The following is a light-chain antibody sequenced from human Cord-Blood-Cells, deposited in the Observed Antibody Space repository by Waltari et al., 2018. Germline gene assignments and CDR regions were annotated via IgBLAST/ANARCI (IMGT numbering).Light chain of an antibody. J-gene: IGLJ3*02. Sequence: QSALTQPASVSGSPGQSITISCTGTSRDVGSYNLVSWYQQHPGKAPKLLVYEGSKRLSGVSNRFAGSRAGNTASLAIAGLQAEDEADYYGGSYAGSSTWVFGGGTKLTVL. CDR3: GSYAGSSTWV. CDR2: EGS. V-gene: IGLV2-23*01. CDR1: SRDVGSYNL.